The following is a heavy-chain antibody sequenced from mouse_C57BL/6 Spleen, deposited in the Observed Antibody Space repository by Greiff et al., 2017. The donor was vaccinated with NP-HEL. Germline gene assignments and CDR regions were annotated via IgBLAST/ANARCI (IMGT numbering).Heavy chain of an antibody. CDR2: IRNRANNHAT. D-gene: IGHD2-5*01. Sequence: EVKLVESGGGLVQPGGSMKLSCAASGFTFSDAWLDWVRQSPEKGLEWVAEIRNRANNHATYYADSVKGRFTISRYDSNSSVYLQMNSLRAEDTGIYYCTAAYYSIHYAMDYWGQGTSVTVAS. CDR3: TAAYYSIHYAMDY. V-gene: IGHV6-6*01. CDR1: GFTFSDAW. J-gene: IGHJ4*01.